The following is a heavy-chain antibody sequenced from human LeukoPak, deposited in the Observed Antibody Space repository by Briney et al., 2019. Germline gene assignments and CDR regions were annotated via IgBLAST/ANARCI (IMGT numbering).Heavy chain of an antibody. D-gene: IGHD6-13*01. CDR2: INTNTGNP. CDR3: ARGEGIAAAGTDYYYYGMDV. J-gene: IGHJ6*02. CDR1: GYTFTSYA. Sequence: ASVKVSCKASGYTFTSYATNWVRQAPGQGLEWMGWINTNTGNPTYAQGFTGRFVFSLDTSVSTAYLQISSLKAEDTAVYYCARGEGIAAAGTDYYYYGMDVWGQGTTVIVSS. V-gene: IGHV7-4-1*02.